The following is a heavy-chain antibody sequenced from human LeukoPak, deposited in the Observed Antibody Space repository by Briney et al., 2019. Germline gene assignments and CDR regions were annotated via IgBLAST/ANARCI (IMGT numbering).Heavy chain of an antibody. D-gene: IGHD3-22*01. CDR3: ALGGYFYDSSFQYSSYFAY. V-gene: IGHV1-18*01. CDR2: ISTFNGNT. J-gene: IGHJ4*02. Sequence: GASVTVSCATSGYTFSSFAINWVRQAPGQNLEWMGWISTFNGNTHYAQKFQDRVTLTTDPSTSTAYMELRSLKSDDAAVYYCALGGYFYDSSFQYSSYFAYWGPGTLVIVSS. CDR1: GYTFSSFA.